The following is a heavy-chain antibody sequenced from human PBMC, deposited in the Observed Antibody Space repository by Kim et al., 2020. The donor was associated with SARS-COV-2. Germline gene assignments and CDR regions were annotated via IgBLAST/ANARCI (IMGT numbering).Heavy chain of an antibody. Sequence: GGSLRLSCAASGFTFSSYAMHWVRQAPGKGLEWVAVIWYDGSNKYYADSVKGRFTISRDNSKNTLYLQMNSLRAEDTAVYYCANTIAAAGTFDYWGQGTLVTVSS. J-gene: IGHJ4*02. CDR1: GFTFSSYA. V-gene: IGHV3-33*06. CDR2: IWYDGSNK. CDR3: ANTIAAAGTFDY. D-gene: IGHD6-13*01.